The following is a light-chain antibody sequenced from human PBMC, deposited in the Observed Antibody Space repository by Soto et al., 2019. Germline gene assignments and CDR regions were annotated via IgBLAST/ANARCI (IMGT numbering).Light chain of an antibody. CDR1: QSVSSN. J-gene: IGKJ5*01. Sequence: EIVMTQSPATLSVSPGESATLSCRASQSVSSNLAWHQQKPGQAPRILMYDASTRATGISDRFSGSGSGTDFTLTISRLEPEDSAVYYCQQYGTLITFGQGTRLEIK. V-gene: IGKV3-15*01. CDR2: DAS. CDR3: QQYGTLIT.